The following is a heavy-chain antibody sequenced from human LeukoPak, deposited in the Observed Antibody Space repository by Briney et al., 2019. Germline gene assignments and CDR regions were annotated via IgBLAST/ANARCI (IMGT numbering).Heavy chain of an antibody. V-gene: IGHV1-8*03. D-gene: IGHD3-22*01. CDR2: MNPNSGNT. CDR1: GYTFTSYD. Sequence: ASVKVSCKASGYTFTSYDINWVRQATGQGLEWMGWMNPNSGNTGYAQKFQGRVTITRNTSISTAYMELSSLRSEDTAVYYCARGGKYYYDSSGYYYRSGFDPWGQGTLVTVSS. J-gene: IGHJ5*02. CDR3: ARGGKYYYDSSGYYYRSGFDP.